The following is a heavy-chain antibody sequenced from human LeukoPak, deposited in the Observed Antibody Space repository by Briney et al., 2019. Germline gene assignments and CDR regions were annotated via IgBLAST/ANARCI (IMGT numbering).Heavy chain of an antibody. D-gene: IGHD4-17*01. CDR1: GYTFTNNG. Sequence: ASVKVSCKASGYTFTNNGITWVRQAPGQGLEWMGWISASTGITKYAHKVQDRVTMTTDTSTSTAYMDLRSLTPDDTAVYYCANRVDYGSYYGMDGWGQGTTVTGSS. V-gene: IGHV1-18*01. CDR2: ISASTGIT. CDR3: ANRVDYGSYYGMDG. J-gene: IGHJ6*02.